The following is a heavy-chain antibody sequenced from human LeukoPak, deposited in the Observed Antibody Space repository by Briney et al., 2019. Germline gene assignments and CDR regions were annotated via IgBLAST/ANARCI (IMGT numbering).Heavy chain of an antibody. CDR1: GGSFSGYY. J-gene: IGHJ5*02. D-gene: IGHD3-9*01. V-gene: IGHV4-34*01. Sequence: PSETLSLTCAVYGGSFSGYYWSWIRQPPGKGLEWIGEINHSGSTNYNPSLKSRVTISVDTSKNQFSLKLSSVTAADTAVYYCARPLNYDILTGYRNWFDPWGQGTLVTVSS. CDR3: ARPLNYDILTGYRNWFDP. CDR2: INHSGST.